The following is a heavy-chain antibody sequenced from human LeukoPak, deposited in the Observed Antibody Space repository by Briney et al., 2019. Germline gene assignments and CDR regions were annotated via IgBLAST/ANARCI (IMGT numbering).Heavy chain of an antibody. Sequence: SETLSLTCTVSGGSICSGGYYWSWIRQHPGKGLGWIGYIYYSGSTNYNPSLKSRVTISVDTSKNQFSLKLSSVTAADTAVYYCARVRGGSYYFRGVTYYFDYWGQGTLVTVSS. CDR1: GGSICSGGYY. V-gene: IGHV4-61*08. D-gene: IGHD1-26*01. J-gene: IGHJ4*02. CDR3: ARVRGGSYYFRGVTYYFDY. CDR2: IYYSGST.